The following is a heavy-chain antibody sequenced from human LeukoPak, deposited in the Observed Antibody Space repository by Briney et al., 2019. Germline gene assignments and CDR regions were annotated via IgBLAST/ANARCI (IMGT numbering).Heavy chain of an antibody. D-gene: IGHD2-15*01. J-gene: IGHJ6*03. Sequence: GASVKVSCKASGYTFTDYFMNWVRQAPGQGLEWMGWINPKSGGTVYAQKFQGRVTMTRDTSSSTAYMELSRLRFDDTVVYYCARSGGGSNSYYYYYYMDVWGKGTTVTVSS. CDR2: INPKSGGT. CDR3: ARSGGGSNSYYYYYYMDV. V-gene: IGHV1-2*02. CDR1: GYTFTDYF.